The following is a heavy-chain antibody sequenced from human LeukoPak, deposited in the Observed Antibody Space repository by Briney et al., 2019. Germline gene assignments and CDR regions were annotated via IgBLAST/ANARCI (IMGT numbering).Heavy chain of an antibody. J-gene: IGHJ4*02. CDR1: GYTFTGYY. D-gene: IGHD2-15*01. CDR2: INPNSGGT. Sequence: ASVKVSCKASGYTFTGYYMHWVRQAPGQGLEWMGWINPNSGGTNYAQKFQGRVTMTRDTSISTAYMELSRLRSDDTAVYYCAGSYCSGGSCYVDSGWGYWGQGTLVTVSS. V-gene: IGHV1-2*02. CDR3: AGSYCSGGSCYVDSGWGY.